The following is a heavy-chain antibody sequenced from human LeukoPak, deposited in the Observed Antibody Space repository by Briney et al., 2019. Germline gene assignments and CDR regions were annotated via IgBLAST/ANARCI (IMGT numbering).Heavy chain of an antibody. CDR2: ISGSGTNT. Sequence: GGSLRLSCAASGFSFRSYAMSWVRQAPGKGLEWVSAISGSGTNTYYADSVKGRFTISRDNSKNTLDLQMNSLRAEDTAVYYCAKANGAIFGVAGYFDYWSQGTLVTVSS. J-gene: IGHJ4*02. D-gene: IGHD3-3*02. CDR1: GFSFRSYA. CDR3: AKANGAIFGVAGYFDY. V-gene: IGHV3-23*01.